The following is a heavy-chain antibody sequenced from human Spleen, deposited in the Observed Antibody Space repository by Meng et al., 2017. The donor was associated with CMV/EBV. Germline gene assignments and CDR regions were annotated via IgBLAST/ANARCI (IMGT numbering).Heavy chain of an antibody. CDR2: INPNSGGT. J-gene: IGHJ3*02. V-gene: IGHV1-2*02. Sequence: ASVKVSCKASGYTFTGYYLHWVRQAPGQGLEWMGWINPNSGGTNCAQKFRGGLTLTSDTSTNTVYMELRSLRSEDTAVYYCTRDLIGYDAFDIWGQGTMVTVSS. CDR1: GYTFTGYY. D-gene: IGHD2-2*03. CDR3: TRDLIGYDAFDI.